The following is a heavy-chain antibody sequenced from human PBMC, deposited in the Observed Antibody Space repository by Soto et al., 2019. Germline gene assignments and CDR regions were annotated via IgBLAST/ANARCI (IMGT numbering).Heavy chain of an antibody. D-gene: IGHD3-3*01. J-gene: IGHJ4*02. CDR1: GFTFSDYY. CDR2: ISSSSSYT. CDR3: ARDLRYDFWSGYPDY. Sequence: GGSLRLSCAASGFTFSDYYMSWIRQAPGKGLEWVSYISSSSSYTNYADSVKGRFTISRDNAKNSLYLQMNSLRAEDTAVYYCARDLRYDFWSGYPDYWGQGTLVTVSS. V-gene: IGHV3-11*06.